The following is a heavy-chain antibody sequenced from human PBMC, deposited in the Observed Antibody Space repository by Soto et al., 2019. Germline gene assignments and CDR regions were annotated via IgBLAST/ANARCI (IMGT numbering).Heavy chain of an antibody. CDR1: AGTFNSFS. V-gene: IGHV1-69*06. J-gene: IGHJ5*02. CDR2: IIPMSGRP. CDR3: TRRGRQSANWFDP. Sequence: GXSVKVSCKASAGTFNSFSIDWVRQAPGQGLEWMGGIIPMSGRPNYAQRFQGRVTFSAEKSTNTVYMEVNSLTYEDTAVYYCTRRGRQSANWFDPWGQGTLVTVSS. D-gene: IGHD3-10*01.